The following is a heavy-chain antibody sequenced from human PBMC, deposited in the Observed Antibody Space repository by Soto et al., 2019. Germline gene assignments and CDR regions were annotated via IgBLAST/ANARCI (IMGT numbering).Heavy chain of an antibody. CDR2: ISAYNGNT. J-gene: IGHJ6*02. V-gene: IGHV1-18*01. CDR1: GYTFTSYG. D-gene: IGHD2-2*01. CDR3: ARKCRYPPARHGKGG. Sequence: GASVKVSCKASGYTFTSYGISWVRQAPGQGLEWMGWISAYNGNTNYAQKLQGRVTMTTDTSTSTAYLELRSLRSDDTAVYYCARKCRYPPARHGKGGWGQRTTVTVSS.